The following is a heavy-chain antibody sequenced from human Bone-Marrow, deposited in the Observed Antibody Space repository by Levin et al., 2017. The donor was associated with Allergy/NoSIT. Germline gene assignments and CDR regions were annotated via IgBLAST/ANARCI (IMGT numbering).Heavy chain of an antibody. CDR3: ARSLGAAAGIDP. V-gene: IGHV2-70*04. CDR2: IDWDDDK. CDR1: GFSLSTSGMR. Sequence: PSQTLSLTCTFSGFSLSTSGMRVSWIRQPPGKALEWLARIDWDDDKFYSTSLKTRLTISKDTSKNQVVLTMTNMDPVDTATYYCARSLGAAAGIDPWGQGTLVTVSS. J-gene: IGHJ5*02. D-gene: IGHD6-13*01.